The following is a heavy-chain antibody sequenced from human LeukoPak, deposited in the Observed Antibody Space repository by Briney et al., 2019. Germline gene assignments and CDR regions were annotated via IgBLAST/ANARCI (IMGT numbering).Heavy chain of an antibody. CDR3: ARVGCSSGSCYPDY. V-gene: IGHV4-59*01. CDR2: MYYSGRP. D-gene: IGHD2-15*01. Sequence: PSETLSLTCTVSGGSISGYYWGWIRQPPGKGLEWIAYMYYSGRPNYNPSLRSRVTISIDTSKNHFSLKLSSVTAADTAVYYCARVGCSSGSCYPDYWGQGTLVTVSS. J-gene: IGHJ4*02. CDR1: GGSISGYY.